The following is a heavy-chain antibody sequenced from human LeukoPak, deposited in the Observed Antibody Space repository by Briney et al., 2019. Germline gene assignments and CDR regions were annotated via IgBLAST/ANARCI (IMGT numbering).Heavy chain of an antibody. Sequence: SETLSLTCTVSGGSISSYYWSWIRQPPGKGLEWIGYIYYSGSTNYNPSLKSRVTISVDTSKNQFSLNLSSVTAADTAVYYCARDLLSTAGYFDYWGQGTLATVSS. V-gene: IGHV4-59*01. CDR1: GGSISSYY. CDR2: IYYSGST. CDR3: ARDLLSTAGYFDY. J-gene: IGHJ4*02. D-gene: IGHD6-19*01.